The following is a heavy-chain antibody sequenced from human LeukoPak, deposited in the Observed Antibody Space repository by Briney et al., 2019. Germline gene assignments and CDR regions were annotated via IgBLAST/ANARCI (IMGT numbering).Heavy chain of an antibody. CDR2: INHDGSST. Sequence: GGSLRLSCATSGFTFSTFWMHWVRQAPGKGLVWVSRINHDGSSTNYADSVKGRFTISRDNAKNTLYLQMNSLRAEDTAVYYCASGANYYDSSGYYNTFDYWGQGTLVTVSS. CDR1: GFTFSTFW. D-gene: IGHD3-22*01. V-gene: IGHV3-74*01. CDR3: ASGANYYDSSGYYNTFDY. J-gene: IGHJ4*02.